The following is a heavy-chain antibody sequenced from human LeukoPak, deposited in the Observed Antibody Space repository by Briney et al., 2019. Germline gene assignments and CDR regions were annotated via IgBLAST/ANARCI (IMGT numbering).Heavy chain of an antibody. CDR2: INWNGGST. CDR1: GFTFDDYG. J-gene: IGHJ4*02. Sequence: GGSLRLSCAASGFTFDDYGMSWVRQAPGKGLEWVSGINWNGGSTGYADSVKGRFTISRDNSKNTLYLHMNSLRAEDTAVYYCAKGYYYDNSGESYFDYWGQGTLVTVSS. CDR3: AKGYYYDNSGESYFDY. V-gene: IGHV3-20*04. D-gene: IGHD3-22*01.